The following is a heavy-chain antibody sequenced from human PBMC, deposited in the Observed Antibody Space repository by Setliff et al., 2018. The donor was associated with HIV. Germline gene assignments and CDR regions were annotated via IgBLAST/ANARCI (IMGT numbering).Heavy chain of an antibody. CDR1: GGTFSKFA. CDR2: IIPFLGTA. CDR3: VNLPFFYYYYMDV. J-gene: IGHJ6*03. V-gene: IGHV1-69*13. Sequence: GASVKVSCKTSGGTFSKFAITWVRQAPGQGLEWMGGIIPFLGTANYAQQFQGRVTISADESTATFYMEMSTLRSEDTAVYYCVNLPFFYYYYMDVWGEGTPVTVSS.